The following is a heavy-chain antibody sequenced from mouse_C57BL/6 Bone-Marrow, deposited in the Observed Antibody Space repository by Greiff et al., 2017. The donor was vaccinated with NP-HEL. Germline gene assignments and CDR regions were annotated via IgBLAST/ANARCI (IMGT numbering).Heavy chain of an antibody. CDR2: IDPSDSET. CDR1: GYTFTSYW. D-gene: IGHD1-1*01. J-gene: IGHJ3*01. CDR3: AREGCYYYGSSPFFAE. Sequence: QVQLQQPGAELVRPGSSVKLPCKASGYTFTSYWMHWVKQRPIQGLEWIGNIDPSDSETHYNQKFKDKATLTVDKSSSTAYMQLSSLTSEDCAVYYCAREGCYYYGSSPFFAEWGKGTLVSVSA. V-gene: IGHV1-52*01.